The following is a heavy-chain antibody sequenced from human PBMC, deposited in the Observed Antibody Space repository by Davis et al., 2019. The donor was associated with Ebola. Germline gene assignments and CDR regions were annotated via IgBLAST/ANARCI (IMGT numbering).Heavy chain of an antibody. CDR2: INAGNGNT. Sequence: GESLKISCAASGYTFTSYAMHWVRQAPGQRLEWMGWINAGNGNTKYSQKFQGRVTITRDTSASTAYMELSSLRSEDTAVYYCARVYGDYELNWFDPWGQGTLVTVSS. CDR3: ARVYGDYELNWFDP. V-gene: IGHV1-3*01. D-gene: IGHD4-17*01. J-gene: IGHJ5*02. CDR1: GYTFTSYA.